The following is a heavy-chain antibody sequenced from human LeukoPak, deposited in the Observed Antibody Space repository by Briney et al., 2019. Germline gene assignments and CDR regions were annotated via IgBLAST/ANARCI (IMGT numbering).Heavy chain of an antibody. CDR3: TRRNPVQATDY. D-gene: IGHD1-1*01. CDR1: GFTFSGSA. CDR2: IRSKANSYAT. J-gene: IGHJ4*02. Sequence: GGSLKLSCAASGFTFSGSAMHWVRQASGKGLEWVGRIRSKANSYATAYAASVKGRFTISRDDSKNTAYLQMSSLKTEDTAVYYCTRRNPVQATDYWGQGTLVTVSS. V-gene: IGHV3-73*01.